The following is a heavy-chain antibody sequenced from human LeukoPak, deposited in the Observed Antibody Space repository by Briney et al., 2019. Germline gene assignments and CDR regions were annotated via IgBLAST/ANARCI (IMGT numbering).Heavy chain of an antibody. J-gene: IGHJ4*02. V-gene: IGHV3-23*01. CDR3: ARGGYSLGEYFDY. D-gene: IGHD5-18*01. CDR2: ITGSGGRT. Sequence: PGGSLRLSCAASGFTFSSYAMNWVRQAPGRGLEWVSGITGSGGRTYYADSVKGRFTISRDNSKNTLYLQMNSLRAEDTAVYYCARGGYSLGEYFDYWGQGTLVTVSS. CDR1: GFTFSSYA.